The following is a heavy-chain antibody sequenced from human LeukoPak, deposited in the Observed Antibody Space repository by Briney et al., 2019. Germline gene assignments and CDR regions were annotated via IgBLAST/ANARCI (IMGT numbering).Heavy chain of an antibody. CDR1: GFTFSSYS. J-gene: IGHJ4*02. D-gene: IGHD7-27*01. Sequence: GGSLRLSCAASGFTFSSYSMNWVRQAPGKGLEWVSSISSSSSYIYYADSVKGRFTISRDNAKNSLYLQMNSLRAEDTAVYYCAKTGDDGVYFDYWGQGTLVTVSS. V-gene: IGHV3-21*01. CDR3: AKTGDDGVYFDY. CDR2: ISSSSSYI.